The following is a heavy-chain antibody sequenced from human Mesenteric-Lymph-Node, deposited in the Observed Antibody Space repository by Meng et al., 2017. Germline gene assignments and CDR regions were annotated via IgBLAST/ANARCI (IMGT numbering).Heavy chain of an antibody. J-gene: IGHJ4*02. CDR3: AMRKYTYGYYYDY. V-gene: IGHV3-23*01. CDR2: ISGSGGST. Sequence: GGSLRLSCAASGFTFSSYAMSWVRQAPGKGLEWVSAISGSGGSTYHADSVKGRFTISRDNSKNTLYLQMNSLRAEDTALYYCAMRKYTYGYYYDYWGQGTLVTVSS. CDR1: GFTFSSYA. D-gene: IGHD5-18*01.